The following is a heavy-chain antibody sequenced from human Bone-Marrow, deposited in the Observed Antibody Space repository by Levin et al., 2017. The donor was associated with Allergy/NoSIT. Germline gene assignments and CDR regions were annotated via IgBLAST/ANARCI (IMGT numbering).Heavy chain of an antibody. J-gene: IGHJ2*01. CDR2: ISWNSGTI. CDR3: AQDLRSGSNYEFWYFDL. CDR1: GFTFDDFA. D-gene: IGHD3-10*01. V-gene: IGHV3-9*01. Sequence: PGGSLRLSCAASGFTFDDFAMHWVRQAPGKGLEWVSGISWNSGTIGYADSVKGRFTISRDNANNSLYLQMTSLRLEDPALYYCAQDLRSGSNYEFWYFDLWGRGTLLTVSS.